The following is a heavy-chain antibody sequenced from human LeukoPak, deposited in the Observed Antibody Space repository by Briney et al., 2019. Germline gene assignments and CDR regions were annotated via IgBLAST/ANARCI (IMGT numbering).Heavy chain of an antibody. Sequence: VASVKVSCTASGYTFTGYYMHWVRQAPGQGLEWMGWINPNSGGTNYAQKFQGRVTMTRDTSISTAYMELSRLRSDDTAVHYCARVTQWELPDYWGQGTLVTVSS. CDR3: ARVTQWELPDY. J-gene: IGHJ4*02. CDR2: INPNSGGT. CDR1: GYTFTGYY. D-gene: IGHD1-26*01. V-gene: IGHV1-2*02.